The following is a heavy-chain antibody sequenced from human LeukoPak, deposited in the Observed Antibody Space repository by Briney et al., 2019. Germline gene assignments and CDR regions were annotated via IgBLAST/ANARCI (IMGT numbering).Heavy chain of an antibody. V-gene: IGHV3-53*01. CDR3: ARDRSGIAAY. CDR2: IHSDGST. J-gene: IGHJ4*02. D-gene: IGHD6-13*01. CDR1: GFTVTSTY. Sequence: PGGSLRLSCAASGFTVTSTYMSWVRQAPGEGLEWVSVIHSDGSTYYADSVKGRFTISRDKSKNTLYLQMNSLRAEDTAVYYCARDRSGIAAYWGQGTLVTVSS.